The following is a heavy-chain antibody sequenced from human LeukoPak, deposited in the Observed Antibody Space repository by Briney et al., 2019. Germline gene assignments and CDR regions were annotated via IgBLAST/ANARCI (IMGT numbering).Heavy chain of an antibody. D-gene: IGHD3/OR15-3a*01. CDR2: IYYSGST. CDR1: GGSISSYY. Sequence: SETLSLTCTVPGGSISSYYWSWIRQPPGKGLEWIGYIYYSGSTNYNPSLKSRVTISVDTSKNQFSLKLSSVTAADTAVYYCARRMDHYYYMDVWGKGTTVTVSS. J-gene: IGHJ6*03. V-gene: IGHV4-59*08. CDR3: ARRMDHYYYMDV.